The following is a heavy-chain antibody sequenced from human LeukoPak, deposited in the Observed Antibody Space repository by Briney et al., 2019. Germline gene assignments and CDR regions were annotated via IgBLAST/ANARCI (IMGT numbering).Heavy chain of an antibody. Sequence: ASVKVSFKASGYTFTSYGISWVRQAPGQGLEWMGWISAYNGNTNYAQKLQGRVTMTTDTTTSTAYMELSSLRSEDTAVYYCARDYYDSSGYYHGGHWGQGTLVTVSS. CDR3: ARDYYDSSGYYHGGH. J-gene: IGHJ4*02. D-gene: IGHD3-22*01. CDR2: ISAYNGNT. CDR1: GYTFTSYG. V-gene: IGHV1-18*01.